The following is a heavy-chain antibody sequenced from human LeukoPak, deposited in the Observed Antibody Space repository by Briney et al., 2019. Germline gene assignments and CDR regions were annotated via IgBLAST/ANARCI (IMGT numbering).Heavy chain of an antibody. Sequence: GESLKISCKGFGYSFTSHWIAWVRQMPGKGLEYMGIIYPGDSDTRYSPSFQGQVTISADKSISNVYLQWSSLKASDTAVYYCARHSTPGTNLNWFDPWGQGTLVTVSS. CDR3: ARHSTPGTNLNWFDP. V-gene: IGHV5-51*01. CDR2: IYPGDSDT. D-gene: IGHD1-1*01. J-gene: IGHJ5*02. CDR1: GYSFTSHW.